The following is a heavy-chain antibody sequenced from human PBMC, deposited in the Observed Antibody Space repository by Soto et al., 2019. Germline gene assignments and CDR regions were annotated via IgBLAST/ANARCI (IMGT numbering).Heavy chain of an antibody. J-gene: IGHJ4*02. V-gene: IGHV4-34*01. D-gene: IGHD6-19*01. Sequence: SETLSLTCAVYGGSFSGYYWSWIRQPPGKGLEYIGEINHSGSTTYNPSLRSRLTISVDTSKNQFSLKLSSVTAADTALYYCARGSIAVAVTPPLDYWGQGTLVTVSS. CDR1: GGSFSGYY. CDR3: ARGSIAVAVTPPLDY. CDR2: INHSGST.